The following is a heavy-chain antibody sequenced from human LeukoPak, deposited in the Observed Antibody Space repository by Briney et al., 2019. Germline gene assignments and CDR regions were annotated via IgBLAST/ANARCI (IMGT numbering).Heavy chain of an antibody. Sequence: GGSLRLSCAASGFTFGSYDLNWVRQAPGKGLEWVSYISSSGSTIYYADSVKGRFTISRDNAKNSLYLQMNSLRAEDTAVYYCARENRPSRAYGDYELAAFDIWGQGTMVTVSS. CDR1: GFTFGSYD. V-gene: IGHV3-48*03. CDR3: ARENRPSRAYGDYELAAFDI. CDR2: ISSSGSTI. J-gene: IGHJ3*02. D-gene: IGHD4-17*01.